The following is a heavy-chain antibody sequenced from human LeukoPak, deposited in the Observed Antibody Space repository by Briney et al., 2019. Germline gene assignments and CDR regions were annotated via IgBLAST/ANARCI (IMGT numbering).Heavy chain of an antibody. CDR2: IRYDGSNK. CDR3: ATSPGSGYPLEYYYYYMDV. CDR1: GFTFSSYG. Sequence: GGSLRLSCAASGFTFSSYGMHWVRQAPGKGLEWVAFIRYDGSNKYYADSVKGRFTISKDNSKNTLYLQMNSLRAEDTAVYYCATSPGSGYPLEYYYYYMDVWGKGTTVTVSS. J-gene: IGHJ6*03. V-gene: IGHV3-30*02. D-gene: IGHD3-3*01.